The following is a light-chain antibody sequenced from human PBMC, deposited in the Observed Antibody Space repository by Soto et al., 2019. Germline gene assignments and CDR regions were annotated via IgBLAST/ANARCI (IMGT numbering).Light chain of an antibody. Sequence: EIVLTQSPGTLSLSPGERAPLSFRASQSLDYNYIIWYQHKPGQALRLLIYGASTRATGIPDRFSGSGSGTDFTLTISRLEPEDFAVYYCQQYGSSPQRTFGQGTKVDIK. CDR2: GAS. CDR1: QSLDYNY. J-gene: IGKJ1*01. CDR3: QQYGSSPQRT. V-gene: IGKV3-20*01.